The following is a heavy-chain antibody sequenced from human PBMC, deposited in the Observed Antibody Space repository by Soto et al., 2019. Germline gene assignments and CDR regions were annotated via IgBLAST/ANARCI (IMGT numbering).Heavy chain of an antibody. CDR2: IYSGGST. V-gene: IGHV3-66*01. CDR3: ATGVNYRPILG. CDR1: GFAVSSNH. J-gene: IGHJ4*02. D-gene: IGHD3-16*01. Sequence: EVQLVESGGGLVQPGGSLRLSCAASGFAVSSNHMTWVRQAPGKGLEWVSVIYSGGSTYYADSVKGRFTISRDNSENTLYLNMNSLRDEDTAVYYCATGVNYRPILGWGQGTLVTVSS.